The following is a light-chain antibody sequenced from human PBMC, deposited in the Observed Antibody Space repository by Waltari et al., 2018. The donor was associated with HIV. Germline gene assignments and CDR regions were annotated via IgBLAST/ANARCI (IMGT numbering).Light chain of an antibody. J-gene: IGLJ3*02. V-gene: IGLV1-44*01. Sequence: QSVLTQPPSASGTPGQRVTISCSGSSSNIGSNTVNWYQQLPGTAPNLLIYSNNQRPPAVPDRFSGSKSGTSASLAISGLQSEDEADYYCATWDDSLNGRWVFGGGTKLTVL. CDR2: SNN. CDR1: SSNIGSNT. CDR3: ATWDDSLNGRWV.